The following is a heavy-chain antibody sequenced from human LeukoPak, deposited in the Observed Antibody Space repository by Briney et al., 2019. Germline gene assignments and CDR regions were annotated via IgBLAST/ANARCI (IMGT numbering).Heavy chain of an antibody. Sequence: LETLSLTCTVSGGSISTTNYFWGWIRQPPGKGLEWIGSIHSSGSTHYNPSLKSRVTISIDTSRNQFSLRLSSVTAPDTAVYYCARRGYNYDVDYWGQGILVTVSS. CDR2: IHSSGST. V-gene: IGHV4-39*01. CDR3: ARRGYNYDVDY. J-gene: IGHJ4*02. D-gene: IGHD5-18*01. CDR1: GGSISTTNYF.